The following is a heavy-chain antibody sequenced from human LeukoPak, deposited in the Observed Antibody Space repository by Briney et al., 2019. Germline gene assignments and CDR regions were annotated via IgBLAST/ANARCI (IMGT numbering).Heavy chain of an antibody. CDR1: GGSISSYY. Sequence: SETLSLTCTVSGGSISSYYWSWIRQPAGKGLEWIGRIYTSGSTNYNPSLKSRVTMSVDTSKNQFSLKLSSVTAADTAVYYCAREGPSYRLPYSPYDWFDPWGQGTLVTVSS. D-gene: IGHD2-2*02. CDR2: IYTSGST. V-gene: IGHV4-4*07. J-gene: IGHJ5*02. CDR3: AREGPSYRLPYSPYDWFDP.